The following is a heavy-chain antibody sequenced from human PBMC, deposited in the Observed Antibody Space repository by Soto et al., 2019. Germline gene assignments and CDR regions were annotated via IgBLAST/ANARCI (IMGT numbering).Heavy chain of an antibody. Sequence: PSETLSLTCTVSGGSISSGGYYWSWIRQHPGKGLEWIGYIYYSGSTYYNPSLKSRVTISVDTSKNQFSLKLSSVTAADTAVYYCARHIRSYYGDFQGGWFDPWGQGTLVTVSS. J-gene: IGHJ5*02. V-gene: IGHV4-39*01. CDR1: GGSISSGGYY. CDR2: IYYSGST. D-gene: IGHD4-17*01. CDR3: ARHIRSYYGDFQGGWFDP.